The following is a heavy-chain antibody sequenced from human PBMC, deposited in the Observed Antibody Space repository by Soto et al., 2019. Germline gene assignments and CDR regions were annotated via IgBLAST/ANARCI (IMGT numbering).Heavy chain of an antibody. CDR2: ISYDGSNK. V-gene: IGHV3-30-3*01. D-gene: IGHD7-27*01. Sequence: GGSLRLSCAASGFTFSSYAMRWVRQAPGKGLEWVAVISYDGSNKYYADSVKGRFTISRDNSKNTLYLQMNSLRAEDTAVYYCASSLLTPFDYWGQGTLVTVSS. J-gene: IGHJ4*02. CDR1: GFTFSSYA. CDR3: ASSLLTPFDY.